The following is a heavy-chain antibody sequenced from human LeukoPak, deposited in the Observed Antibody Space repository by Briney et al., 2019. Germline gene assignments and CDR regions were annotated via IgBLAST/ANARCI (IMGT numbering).Heavy chain of an antibody. V-gene: IGHV3-30*03. CDR2: ISYDGSNK. J-gene: IGHJ6*02. Sequence: GRFLRLSCAASGFTFSSYGMHWVRQAPGKGLEWVAVISYDGSNKYYADSVKGRFTISRDNSKNTLYLQMNSLRAEDTAVYYCARNNYYYYYYGMDVWGQGTTVTVSS. CDR3: ARNNYYYYYYGMDV. CDR1: GFTFSSYG.